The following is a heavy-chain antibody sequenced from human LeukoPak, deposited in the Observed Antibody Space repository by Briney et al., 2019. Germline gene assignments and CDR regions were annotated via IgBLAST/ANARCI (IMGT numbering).Heavy chain of an antibody. D-gene: IGHD6-19*01. V-gene: IGHV4-39*01. Sequence: SETLSLTCTVSGGSISSSSYYWGWIRQPPGKGLEWIGSISNRGSTYYNPSLKSRVTISVETSKTQLSLKLSSVTAADTAVYYCARQGIAVAGADYWGQGTLVTVSS. CDR3: ARQGIAVAGADY. CDR1: GGSISSSSYY. J-gene: IGHJ4*02. CDR2: ISNRGST.